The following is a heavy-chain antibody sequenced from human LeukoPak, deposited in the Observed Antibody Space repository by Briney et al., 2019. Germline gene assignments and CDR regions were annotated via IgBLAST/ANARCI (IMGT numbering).Heavy chain of an antibody. CDR2: ISSSSSTI. Sequence: GGSLRLTCAVSGGTFSSYSMNWVRQAPGKGLEWVSYISSSSSTIYYADSVKGRFTISRDNAKNSLYLQMNSLRAEDTAVYYCARPLTRLLRFLDPWGQGTLVTVSS. J-gene: IGHJ5*02. CDR3: ARPLTRLLRFLDP. D-gene: IGHD3-3*01. CDR1: GGTFSSYS. V-gene: IGHV3-48*01.